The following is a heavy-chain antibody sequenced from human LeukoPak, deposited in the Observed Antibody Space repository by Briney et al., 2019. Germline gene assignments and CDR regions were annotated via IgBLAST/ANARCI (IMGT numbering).Heavy chain of an antibody. D-gene: IGHD3-22*01. V-gene: IGHV3-64*04. CDR2: INSNGGRT. J-gene: IGHJ4*02. Sequence: PGGALRLSCSASGFTFKKYAMHWVRQAPGKGREYVSAINSNGGRTYYADSVKGRFTISRDNSRNTLYLQMNSLRADDTAVYYCARVSDGSGFGDYWGQGTLVTVSS. CDR3: ARVSDGSGFGDY. CDR1: GFTFKKYA.